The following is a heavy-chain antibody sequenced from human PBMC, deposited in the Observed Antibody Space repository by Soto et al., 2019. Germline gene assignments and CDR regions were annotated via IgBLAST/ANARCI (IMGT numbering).Heavy chain of an antibody. Sequence: GGSLRLSCAASGFTFSSYGMHWVRQAPGKGLEWVAVIWYDGSNKYYADSVKGRFTISRDNSKNTLYLQMNSLRAEDTAVYYCARDNSPLNYDFWSGPDYWGQGTLVTVSS. J-gene: IGHJ4*02. CDR2: IWYDGSNK. V-gene: IGHV3-33*01. D-gene: IGHD3-3*01. CDR1: GFTFSSYG. CDR3: ARDNSPLNYDFWSGPDY.